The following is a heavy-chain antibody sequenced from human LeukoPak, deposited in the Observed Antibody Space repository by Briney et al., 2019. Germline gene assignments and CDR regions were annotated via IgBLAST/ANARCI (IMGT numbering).Heavy chain of an antibody. CDR3: ARDLRDYVWGSYRTIRFDAFGI. Sequence: GRSLRLSCAVSGLSPNTYSTRWVSHLQEKGLEWVSIISRARASIIYADSGTGRFTISRDNAKNSLYLQMNSLRAEDTAVYYCARDLRDYVWGSYRTIRFDAFGIWGQGTMVTVSS. V-gene: IGHV3-21*01. CDR2: ISRARASI. J-gene: IGHJ3*02. D-gene: IGHD3-16*02. CDR1: GLSPNTYS.